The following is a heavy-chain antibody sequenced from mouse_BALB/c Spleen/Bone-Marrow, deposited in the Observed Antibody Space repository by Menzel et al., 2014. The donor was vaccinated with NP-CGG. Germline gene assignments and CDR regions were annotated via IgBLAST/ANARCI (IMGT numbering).Heavy chain of an antibody. D-gene: IGHD2-10*02. Sequence: QVQLQQSGPELVKPGASVKISCKASGYAFXSSWMNWVKQRPGQGLEWIGRIYPGDGDTNYNGKFKGKATLTADKSSSTAYMQLSSLTSVDSAVYFCARGYGNYEGWFAYWGQGTLVTVS. J-gene: IGHJ3*01. CDR3: ARGYGNYEGWFAY. V-gene: IGHV1-82*01. CDR1: GYAFXSSW. CDR2: IYPGDGDT.